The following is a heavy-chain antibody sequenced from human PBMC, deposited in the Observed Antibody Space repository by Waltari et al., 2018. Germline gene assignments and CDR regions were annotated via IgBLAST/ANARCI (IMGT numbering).Heavy chain of an antibody. D-gene: IGHD1-26*01. CDR3: ARGEGGANEY. J-gene: IGHJ4*02. V-gene: IGHV3-48*03. CDR1: GFTFRNYE. CDR2: ISSGASII. Sequence: EVQLVESGGGLVQLGGSLRLFCEASGFTFRNYEMNWVRQAPGKGLEWVAYISSGASIIYYADSVKGRFTISRDNAKNSVYLQMSSLRAEDTAIYYCARGEGGANEYWGQGTLVTVSA.